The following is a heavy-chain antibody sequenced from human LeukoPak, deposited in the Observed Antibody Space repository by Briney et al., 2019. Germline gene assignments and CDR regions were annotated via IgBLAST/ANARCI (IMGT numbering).Heavy chain of an antibody. J-gene: IGHJ4*02. Sequence: GGSLRLSCAASGFTFSSYSMNWVRQAPGKGLEWVSYISSSSSTIYYADSVKGRFTISRDNAKNSLYLQMNSLRAEDTAVYYCARRVGFDYWGQGTLVTVSS. CDR2: ISSSSSTI. CDR3: ARRVGFDY. V-gene: IGHV3-48*01. CDR1: GFTFSSYS.